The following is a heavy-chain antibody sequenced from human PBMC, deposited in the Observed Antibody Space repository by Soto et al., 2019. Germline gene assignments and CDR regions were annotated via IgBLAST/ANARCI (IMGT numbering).Heavy chain of an antibody. CDR1: GGTFSSYA. V-gene: IGHV1-69*06. CDR2: IIPIFDTA. J-gene: IGHJ5*02. Sequence: QVQLVQSGAEVKKPGSSVKVSCKASGGTFSSYAISWVRQAPGQGLEWMGGIIPIFDTANYAQKFQGRVTITADKSTSTAYMELSSLRSEDTAVYYCTSSSSSGDWFDPWGQGTLVTVSS. D-gene: IGHD6-6*01. CDR3: TSSSSSGDWFDP.